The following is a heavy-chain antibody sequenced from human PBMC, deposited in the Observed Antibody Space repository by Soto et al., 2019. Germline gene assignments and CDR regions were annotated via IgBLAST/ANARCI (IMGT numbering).Heavy chain of an antibody. CDR1: GGTFSSYT. Sequence: QVQLVESGAEVKKPGSSVKVSCKASGGTFSSYTISWVRQAPGQGLEWMGRIIPILGIANYAQKFQGRVTITADKSASAAYMGLSSLRSEDTAVFDGVGSYGDYAVGYWGQGTRVTVSS. CDR3: VGSYGDYAVGY. V-gene: IGHV1-69*02. D-gene: IGHD4-17*01. CDR2: IIPILGIA. J-gene: IGHJ4*02.